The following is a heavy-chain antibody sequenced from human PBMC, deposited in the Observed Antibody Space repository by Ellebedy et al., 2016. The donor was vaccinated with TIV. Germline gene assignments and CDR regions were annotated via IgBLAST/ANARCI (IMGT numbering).Heavy chain of an antibody. J-gene: IGHJ4*02. D-gene: IGHD6-19*01. V-gene: IGHV3-7*01. CDR3: ARDRAGYNSGWYPH. Sequence: GESLKISCAASGFTFSIYWMSWVRQAPGKGLEWVANIKQDGSEKYYVDSVRGRFTISRDNANNSLYLQMNSLRAEDTAVYYCARDRAGYNSGWYPHWGQGTLVTVSS. CDR1: GFTFSIYW. CDR2: IKQDGSEK.